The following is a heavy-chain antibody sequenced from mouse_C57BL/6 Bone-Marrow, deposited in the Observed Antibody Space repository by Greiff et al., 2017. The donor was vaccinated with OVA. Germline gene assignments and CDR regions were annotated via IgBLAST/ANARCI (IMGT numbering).Heavy chain of an antibody. J-gene: IGHJ4*01. V-gene: IGHV1-26*01. Sequence: VQLQQSGPELVKPGASVKISCKASGYTFTDYYMNWVKQSHGKSLEWIGDINPNNGGTSYNQKFKGKATLTVDKSSSTAYMELRSLTSEDSAVYYCAREVISHSFAMDYWGQGTSVTVSS. D-gene: IGHD1-3*01. CDR3: AREVISHSFAMDY. CDR2: INPNNGGT. CDR1: GYTFTDYY.